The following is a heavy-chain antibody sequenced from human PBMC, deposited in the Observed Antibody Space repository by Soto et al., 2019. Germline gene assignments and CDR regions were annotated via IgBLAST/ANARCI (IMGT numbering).Heavy chain of an antibody. CDR1: GGSISTYY. CDR2: IYYTGNT. V-gene: IGHV4-59*13. Sequence: QVQLQESGPGLVKPSETLSLTCTGTGGSISTYYWSWIRQPPGKGLEWIGHIYYTGNTNYNPSLKGRVTISVDTSTNRFSLRLRSVSAADTAVYYCARAQSFAFHNWFDPWGQGTLVTVSS. CDR3: ARAQSFAFHNWFDP. J-gene: IGHJ5*02.